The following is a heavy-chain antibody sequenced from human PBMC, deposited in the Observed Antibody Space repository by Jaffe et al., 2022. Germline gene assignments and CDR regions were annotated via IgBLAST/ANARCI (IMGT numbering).Heavy chain of an antibody. Sequence: QVQLVQSGAEVKKPGSSVKVSCKASGGTFSSYTISWVRQAPGQGLEWMGRIIPILGIANYAQKFQGRVTITADKSTSTAYMELSSLRSEDTAVYYCARSTVEMATIIGFDYWGQGTLVTVSS. CDR3: ARSTVEMATIIGFDY. J-gene: IGHJ4*02. CDR2: IIPILGIA. D-gene: IGHD5-12*01. CDR1: GGTFSSYT. V-gene: IGHV1-69*02.